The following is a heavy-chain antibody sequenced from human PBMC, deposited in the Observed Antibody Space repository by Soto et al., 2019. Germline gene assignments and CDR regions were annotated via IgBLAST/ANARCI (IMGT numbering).Heavy chain of an antibody. Sequence: QVQLQESGPGLVKPSGTLSLTCAVSGDSIGNNNWWSWVRQPPGKGLEWIGEIHHSGNTNYNPALKSRVSMSVEKSKNQFSLHLRSVTAADTAVYYCAQTIGAGSYVPYWGQGNLVTVSS. CDR3: AQTIGAGSYVPY. V-gene: IGHV4-4*02. D-gene: IGHD3-10*01. J-gene: IGHJ4*02. CDR1: GDSIGNNNW. CDR2: IHHSGNT.